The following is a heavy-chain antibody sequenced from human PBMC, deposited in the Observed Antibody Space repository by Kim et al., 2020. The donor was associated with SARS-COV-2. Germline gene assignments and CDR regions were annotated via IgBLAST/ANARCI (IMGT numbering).Heavy chain of an antibody. V-gene: IGHV4-39*07. Sequence: YYSPSLESRVIISMQTSNNQFSLNLKSVTAADTAVYYCAKIVVITRGWFDPWGQGTLVTVSS. CDR3: AKIVVITRGWFDP. D-gene: IGHD3-22*01. J-gene: IGHJ5*02.